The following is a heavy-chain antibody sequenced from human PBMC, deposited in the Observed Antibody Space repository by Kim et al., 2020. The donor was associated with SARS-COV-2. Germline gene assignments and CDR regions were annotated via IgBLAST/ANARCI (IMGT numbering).Heavy chain of an antibody. V-gene: IGHV4-34*01. J-gene: IGHJ5*02. D-gene: IGHD2-15*01. Sequence: NPSLQSRVPISVDTSKNQFSLKLSSVTAADTAVYYCARDCSGGSCYSGAPWGQGTLVTVSS. CDR3: ARDCSGGSCYSGAP.